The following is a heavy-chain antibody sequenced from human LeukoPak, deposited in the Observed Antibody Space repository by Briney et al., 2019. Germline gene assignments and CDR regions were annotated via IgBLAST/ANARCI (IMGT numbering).Heavy chain of an antibody. V-gene: IGHV4-34*01. J-gene: IGHJ4*02. CDR1: GGSFSGYY. CDR3: ARAYYYDSSSHYYGN. CDR2: INHSGST. D-gene: IGHD3-22*01. Sequence: SETLSLTCAVYGGSFSGYYWSWIRQPPGKGLEWIGEINHSGSTNYNPSLKSRVTVSVDTSKNQFSLKLSSVTAADTAVYYCARAYYYDSSSHYYGNWGQGTLVTVSS.